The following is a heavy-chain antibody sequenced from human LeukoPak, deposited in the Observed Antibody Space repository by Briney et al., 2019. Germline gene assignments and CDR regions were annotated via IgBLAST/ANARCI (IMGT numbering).Heavy chain of an antibody. V-gene: IGHV1-18*01. J-gene: IGHJ3*02. Sequence: ASVRVSCKASGYTFTSYVISWVRQAPGQGLEWMGGISAYNGNTNYAQKLQGRVTMTTDTSTSTAYMELRSLRSDDTAVYYCARGAVTYYYDSSATGAFDIWGQGTMVTVSS. D-gene: IGHD3-22*01. CDR3: ARGAVTYYYDSSATGAFDI. CDR2: ISAYNGNT. CDR1: GYTFTSYV.